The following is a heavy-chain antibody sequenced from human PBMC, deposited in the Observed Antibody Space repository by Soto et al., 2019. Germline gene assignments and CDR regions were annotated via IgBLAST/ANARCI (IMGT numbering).Heavy chain of an antibody. CDR1: GFTFSSYG. V-gene: IGHV3-30*18. Sequence: GGSLRLSCAASGFTFSSYGMHWVRQAPGKGLEWVAVISYDGSNKYYADSVKGRFTISRDNSKNTLYLQMNSLRAEDTAVYYCAKDGTHCSGGSCYHIDYWGQGTLVTVSS. J-gene: IGHJ4*02. CDR3: AKDGTHCSGGSCYHIDY. D-gene: IGHD2-15*01. CDR2: ISYDGSNK.